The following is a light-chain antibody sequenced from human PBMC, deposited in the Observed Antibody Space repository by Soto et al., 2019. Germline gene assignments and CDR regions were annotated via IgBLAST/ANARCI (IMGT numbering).Light chain of an antibody. CDR1: SSDVGGYDY. J-gene: IGLJ1*01. CDR3: SSYTGGNPSYV. Sequence: SVLTQPPSSSGSPGQSVTISCTGTSSDVGGYDYVSWYQQHPGKAPKLMIYEVTIRPSGVSDRFSGSKSGNTASLTVSGLQDEDEADYYCSSYTGGNPSYVFGTGTKVTVL. V-gene: IGLV2-8*01. CDR2: EVT.